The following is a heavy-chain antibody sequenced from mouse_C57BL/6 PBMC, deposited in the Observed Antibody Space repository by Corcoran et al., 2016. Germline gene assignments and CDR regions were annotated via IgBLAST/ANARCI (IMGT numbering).Heavy chain of an antibody. Sequence: QVQLQQSEAELMKPGASVKLSCKATGYTFTGSWIEWVKQRPGHGLEWIGEIFPGSGSIKYNEKIKGKATFTAETSSNTAYMQLSSLTTEDSAIYYCARSSHWYFDVWGTGTTVTVSS. J-gene: IGHJ1*03. CDR1: GYTFTGSW. V-gene: IGHV1-9*01. CDR3: ARSSHWYFDV. CDR2: IFPGSGSI.